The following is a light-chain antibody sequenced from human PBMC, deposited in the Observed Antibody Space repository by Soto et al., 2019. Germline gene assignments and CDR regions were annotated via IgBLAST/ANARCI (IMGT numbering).Light chain of an antibody. CDR3: QQSFSPPRT. CDR1: QSIRSY. CDR2: AAS. V-gene: IGKV1-39*01. Sequence: PSARSALVEDRVTIPCRASQSIRSYLNWYQQKPGKAPKVLIYAASSLQSGVPSRFSGSRSGTEFTLSVSSVGTQAFAPFYCQQSFSPPRTFGEGTKVDIK. J-gene: IGKJ1*01.